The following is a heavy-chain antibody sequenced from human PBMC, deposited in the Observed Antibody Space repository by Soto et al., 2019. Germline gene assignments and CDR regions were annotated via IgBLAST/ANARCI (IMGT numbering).Heavy chain of an antibody. Sequence: QVQLQESGPGLVKPSETLSLTCTVSGGSISSYYWSWIRQPTGKGLEWIGYIYYSGITNYNPSLKSRVTISVDTSKHQFSLKVSSVTAADTAVYYCARYKPSDCYAMDVWGQGTMVTVSS. CDR1: GGSISSYY. CDR3: ARYKPSDCYAMDV. J-gene: IGHJ6*02. V-gene: IGHV4-59*01. CDR2: IYYSGIT. D-gene: IGHD1-20*01.